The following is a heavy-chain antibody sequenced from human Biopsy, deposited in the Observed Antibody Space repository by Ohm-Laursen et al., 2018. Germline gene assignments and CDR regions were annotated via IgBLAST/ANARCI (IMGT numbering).Heavy chain of an antibody. CDR1: GFTSSDYY. CDR2: ISSTSNHI. J-gene: IGHJ4*02. V-gene: IGHV3-11*06. D-gene: IGHD5-12*01. Sequence: SLRLSCAASGFTSSDYYMNWIRQAPGKGLEWVASISSTSNHIHYVDSVWGRFTISRDNAENSLYLEMNSLRVEDTAVYYCAKDDYDRVSSGYYFDYWGQGTLVSVSS. CDR3: AKDDYDRVSSGYYFDY.